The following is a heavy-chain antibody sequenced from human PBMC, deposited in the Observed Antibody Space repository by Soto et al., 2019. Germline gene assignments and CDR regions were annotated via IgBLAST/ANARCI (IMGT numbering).Heavy chain of an antibody. J-gene: IGHJ4*02. D-gene: IGHD4-17*01. CDR1: GGSISSGGYS. CDR2: IYHSGST. V-gene: IGHV4-30-2*01. CDR3: ASSTVGVRYDY. Sequence: QLQLQESGSGLVKPSQTLSLTCAVSGGSISSGGYSWSWIRQPPGKGLEWIGYIYHSGSTYYNPSLKSRVTISVDRSKNQFPLKLSSVTAADTAVYYCASSTVGVRYDYWGQGTLVTVSS.